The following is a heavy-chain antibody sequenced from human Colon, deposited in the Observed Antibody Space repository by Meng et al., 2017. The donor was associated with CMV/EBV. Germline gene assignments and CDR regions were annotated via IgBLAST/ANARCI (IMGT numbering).Heavy chain of an antibody. Sequence: CKTSGGSFRNYAISWVRQAPGQGLEWMGGFIPAHGAPRYARKVQGRVTITKDESTTTAYMELSTLTSDDTAVYYCATIVGGSYFTFDHWGQGALVTVSS. D-gene: IGHD2/OR15-2a*01. CDR1: GGSFRNYA. CDR2: FIPAHGAP. CDR3: ATIVGGSYFTFDH. J-gene: IGHJ4*02. V-gene: IGHV1-69*05.